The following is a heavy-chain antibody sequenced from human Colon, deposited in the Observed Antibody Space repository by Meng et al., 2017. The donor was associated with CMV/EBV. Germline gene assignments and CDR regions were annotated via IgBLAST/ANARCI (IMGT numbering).Heavy chain of an antibody. Sequence: GESLKISCAVSGFSFSSHTINWVRQAPGKGLEWVSAISGDSNNIYYAASVKGRFTISRDNAQNSLYLQMNSLRAEDTAVYHCSSCGTDCSFNKYYAMDFWGQGTTVTVSS. CDR3: SSCGTDCSFNKYYAMDF. CDR2: ISGDSNNI. J-gene: IGHJ6*02. V-gene: IGHV3-21*01. D-gene: IGHD2-21*01. CDR1: GFSFSSHT.